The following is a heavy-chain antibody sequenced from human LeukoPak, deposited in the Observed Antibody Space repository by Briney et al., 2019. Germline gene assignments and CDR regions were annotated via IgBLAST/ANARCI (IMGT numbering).Heavy chain of an antibody. CDR1: GFIFTGYF. CDR3: ATDRGWRTSGYYLYYFEY. D-gene: IGHD3-3*01. V-gene: IGHV3-7*01. J-gene: IGHJ4*02. CDR2: IKHDGSEK. Sequence: PGGSLRLSCAASGFIFTGYFMSWVRQAPGKGLEWVASIKHDGSEKYYVDLVRGRFTISRDNTKNLLYLQMSSLRAEDTAVYYCATDRGWRTSGYYLYYFEYWGQGTLVTFSS.